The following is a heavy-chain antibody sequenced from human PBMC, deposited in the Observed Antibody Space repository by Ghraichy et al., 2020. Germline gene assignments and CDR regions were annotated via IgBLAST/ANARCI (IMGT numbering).Heavy chain of an antibody. Sequence: SETLSLTCAVYGGSFSGYYWSWIRQPPGKGLEWIGEINHSGSTNYNPSLKSRVTISVDTSKNQFSLKLSSVTAADTAVYYCARPVSYSGRLWGYFDYWGQGTLVTVSS. D-gene: IGHD1-26*01. CDR3: ARPVSYSGRLWGYFDY. V-gene: IGHV4-34*01. CDR1: GGSFSGYY. J-gene: IGHJ4*02. CDR2: INHSGST.